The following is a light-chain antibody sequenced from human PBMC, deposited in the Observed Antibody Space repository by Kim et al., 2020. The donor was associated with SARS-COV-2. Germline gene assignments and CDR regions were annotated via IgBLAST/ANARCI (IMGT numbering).Light chain of an antibody. J-gene: IGLJ2*01. CDR2: GKN. CDR3: NSRDSNDNVV. CDR1: ILRIYY. Sequence: VALEQTVSITCHGVILRIYYATCYHQKPGQAPIVFIYGKNNPPSVIPDRFSGSSSGNTSSLTITGTQAGDEADYYCNSRDSNDNVVFGGGTQLTVL. V-gene: IGLV3-19*01.